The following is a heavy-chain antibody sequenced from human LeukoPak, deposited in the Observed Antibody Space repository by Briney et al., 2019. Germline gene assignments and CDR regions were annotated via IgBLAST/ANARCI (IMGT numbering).Heavy chain of an antibody. CDR2: IYRGGDT. Sequence: GGSLRLSCVASGFTVSTNYMSWVRQAPGKGPEWISIIYRGGDTYYADSVKGRFTISRDNSKNTLYLQMNSLRAEDTAVYYCARDKRYRSSGRCWGIQFGPWGQGTLVTVSS. CDR3: ARDKRYRSSGRCWGIQFGP. CDR1: GFTVSTNY. J-gene: IGHJ5*02. D-gene: IGHD2-15*01. V-gene: IGHV3-66*01.